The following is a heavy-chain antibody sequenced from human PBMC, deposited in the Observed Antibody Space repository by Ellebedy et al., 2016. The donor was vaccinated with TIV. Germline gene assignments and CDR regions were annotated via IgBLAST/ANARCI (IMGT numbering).Heavy chain of an antibody. CDR2: IYPGDFDT. V-gene: IGHV5-51*01. CDR1: GYTFSNHW. Sequence: GGSLRLSXQLSGYTFSNHWIAWVRQQRGTGLAWVGFIYPGDFDTRYSPSFEGQVTISSDKSISTVYLQWSGLKASDTAVYFCARLRDALADELDFWGQGALVAVSS. CDR3: ARLRDALADELDF. J-gene: IGHJ4*02. D-gene: IGHD6-19*01.